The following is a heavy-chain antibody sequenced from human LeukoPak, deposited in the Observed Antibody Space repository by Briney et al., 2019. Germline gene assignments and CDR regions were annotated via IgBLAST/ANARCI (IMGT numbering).Heavy chain of an antibody. V-gene: IGHV1-8*01. CDR1: GYTFTSYD. CDR3: ATGVPVDTAMVTGFGPFLFDY. CDR2: MNPNSGNT. J-gene: IGHJ4*02. Sequence: ASVTVSCKASGYTFTSYDINWVRQAPGQGLEWMGWMNPNSGNTGYAQKFQGRVTMTRNTSISTAYMELSSLRSEDTAVYYCATGVPVDTAMVTGFGPFLFDYWGQGTLVTVSS. D-gene: IGHD5-18*01.